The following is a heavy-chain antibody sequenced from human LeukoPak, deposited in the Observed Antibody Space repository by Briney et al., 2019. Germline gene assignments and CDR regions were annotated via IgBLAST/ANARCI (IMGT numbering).Heavy chain of an antibody. D-gene: IGHD4-23*01. V-gene: IGHV3-30*18. CDR2: ISYDGSNK. J-gene: IGHJ3*02. Sequence: GGSLRLSCAASGFTFSSFGMHWVRQAPGKGLEWVAVISYDGSNKYYADSVKGRPTISRDNSKNTLYLQMNSLRAEDTAVYYCAKDRATVVTFAFDIWGQGTMVTVSS. CDR3: AKDRATVVTFAFDI. CDR1: GFTFSSFG.